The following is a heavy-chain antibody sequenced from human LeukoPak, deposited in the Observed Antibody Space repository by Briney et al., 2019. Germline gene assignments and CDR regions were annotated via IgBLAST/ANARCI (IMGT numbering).Heavy chain of an antibody. CDR2: IDGSGGST. Sequence: GGSLRLSCAVSGFPFSNYAMSWVRQAPGKGLEWVSAIDGSGGSTNYADSVKGRFTISRDNSKNTLYLQMNSLRAEDTAVYYCAKTITMVRGAYFDYWGQGTLVTVSS. D-gene: IGHD3-10*01. J-gene: IGHJ4*02. CDR1: GFPFSNYA. CDR3: AKTITMVRGAYFDY. V-gene: IGHV3-23*01.